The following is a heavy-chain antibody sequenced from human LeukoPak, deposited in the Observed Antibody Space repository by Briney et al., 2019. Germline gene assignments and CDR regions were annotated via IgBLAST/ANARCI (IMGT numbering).Heavy chain of an antibody. CDR3: ARMGVGGSSTGAIFD. Sequence: GGSLRLSCAASGFTFSSYSMNWVRQAPGKGLEWVSSISSSSSYIYYADSVKGRFTISRDNAKDSLYLQMNSLRAEDTAVYYCARMGVGGSSTGAIFDWGQGTLVTVSS. J-gene: IGHJ4*02. D-gene: IGHD2-2*01. CDR1: GFTFSSYS. V-gene: IGHV3-21*01. CDR2: ISSSSSYI.